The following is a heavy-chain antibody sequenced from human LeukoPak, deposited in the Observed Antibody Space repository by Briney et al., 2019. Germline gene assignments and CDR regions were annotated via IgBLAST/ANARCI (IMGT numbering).Heavy chain of an antibody. CDR2: IGGGGTE. D-gene: IGHD1-26*01. CDR1: GFTITTYA. Sequence: GGSLRLSCAASGFTITTYAVNWVRQAPGKGLEWVSGIGGGGTEYYADSVKGRFIISSDNSQNLVHLQMNSLTVEDTAVYYCARGQGALDYWGQGTLVTVSS. CDR3: ARGQGALDY. J-gene: IGHJ4*02. V-gene: IGHV3-23*01.